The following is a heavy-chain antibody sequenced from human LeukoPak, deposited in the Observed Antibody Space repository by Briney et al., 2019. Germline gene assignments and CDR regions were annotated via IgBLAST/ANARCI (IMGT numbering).Heavy chain of an antibody. CDR1: GGSISSYY. CDR3: ARVWRYYNSGSYNTDAFDI. D-gene: IGHD3-10*01. Sequence: SETLSLTCTVSGGSISSYYWGWIRQPPGKGLEWIGYIYNSGSTNYNPSLKSRVIISLDTSKNQFSLKLSSVTAADTAVYFCARVWRYYNSGSYNTDAFDIWGQGTMVTVSS. CDR2: IYNSGST. J-gene: IGHJ3*02. V-gene: IGHV4-59*01.